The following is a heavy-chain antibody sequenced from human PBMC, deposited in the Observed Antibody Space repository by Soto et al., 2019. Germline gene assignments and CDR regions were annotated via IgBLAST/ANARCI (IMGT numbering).Heavy chain of an antibody. Sequence: GGSLRLSCAASGFTFSSYAMSWVRQAPGKGLEWVSAISGSGGSTYYADFVKGRFTISRDNSKNTLYLQMNSLRAEDTAVYYCAINEPPVAATPGITGDYFDYWGQGTLVTVSS. J-gene: IGHJ4*02. CDR2: ISGSGGST. V-gene: IGHV3-23*01. CDR3: AINEPPVAATPGITGDYFDY. D-gene: IGHD2-15*01. CDR1: GFTFSSYA.